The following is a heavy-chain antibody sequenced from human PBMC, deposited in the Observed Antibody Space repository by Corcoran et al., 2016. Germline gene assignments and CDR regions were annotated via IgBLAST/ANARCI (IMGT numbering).Heavy chain of an antibody. D-gene: IGHD1-26*01. J-gene: IGHJ6*02. CDR2: IKSKTDGGTT. V-gene: IGHV3-15*01. Sequence: EVQLVVSGGGLVKPGGSLRLPCEASGFTVSNAGMSWVSQAPGKGLEWVGRIKSKTDGGTTDNAAPVKGRVTISRDDSKNTLDLQMNSLKTGYTDVYYRTTDKGGSYYFGFGMDVWGQGTTVTGSS. CDR1: GFTVSNAG. CDR3: TTDKGGSYYFGFGMDV.